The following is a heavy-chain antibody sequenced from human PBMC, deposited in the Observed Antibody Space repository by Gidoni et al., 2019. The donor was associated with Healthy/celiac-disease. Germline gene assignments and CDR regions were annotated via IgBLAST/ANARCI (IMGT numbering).Heavy chain of an antibody. Sequence: EVQLVESGGGLVQPGGSLRLSCAASGFTFSSYSMNWVRQAPGKGLEWVSYISSSSSTIYYADSVKGRFTISRDNAKNSLYLQMNSLRAEDTAVYYCARGNPYYYDSSGYYYVDYWGQGTLVTVSS. CDR2: ISSSSSTI. V-gene: IGHV3-48*01. D-gene: IGHD3-22*01. CDR1: GFTFSSYS. J-gene: IGHJ4*02. CDR3: ARGNPYYYDSSGYYYVDY.